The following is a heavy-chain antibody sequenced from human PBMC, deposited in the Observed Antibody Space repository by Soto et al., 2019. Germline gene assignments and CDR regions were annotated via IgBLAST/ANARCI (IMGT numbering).Heavy chain of an antibody. Sequence: ASVKVSCKASGYTFTGYYMHWVRQAPGQGLEWMGWINPNSGGTNYAQKFQGRVTMTRDTSISTAYMELSRLRSDDTAVYYCARVPYFDWFMDVWGQGTTVTVSS. CDR2: INPNSGGT. V-gene: IGHV1-2*02. CDR3: ARVPYFDWFMDV. D-gene: IGHD3-9*01. J-gene: IGHJ6*02. CDR1: GYTFTGYY.